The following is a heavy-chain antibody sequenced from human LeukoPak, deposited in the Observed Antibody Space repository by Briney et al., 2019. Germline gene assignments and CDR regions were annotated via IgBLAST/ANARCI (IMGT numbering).Heavy chain of an antibody. CDR1: GGSISSYY. Sequence: PSETLSLTCTVSGGSISSYYWSWIRQPPGKGLEWIGYIYYSGSTNYNPSPKSRVTISVDTSKNQFSLKLSSVTAADTAVYYCARRLGGSFYWGQGTLVTVSS. J-gene: IGHJ4*02. D-gene: IGHD1-26*01. V-gene: IGHV4-59*12. CDR3: ARRLGGSFY. CDR2: IYYSGST.